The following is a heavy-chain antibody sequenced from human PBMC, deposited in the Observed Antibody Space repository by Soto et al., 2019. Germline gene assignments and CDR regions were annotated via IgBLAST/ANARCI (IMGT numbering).Heavy chain of an antibody. CDR2: ISSTAGRTS. D-gene: IGHD3-10*01. Sequence: GGSLRLSCATSGFSFNTYPMTWVRQAPGKGLEWVSSISSTAGRTSSYADSVKGRFAISRDFSDNTVYLQMNNLRVDDTAVYLCAKGVLSYHYGMDVWGQGTTVTVSS. V-gene: IGHV3-23*01. CDR3: AKGVLSYHYGMDV. CDR1: GFSFNTYP. J-gene: IGHJ6*02.